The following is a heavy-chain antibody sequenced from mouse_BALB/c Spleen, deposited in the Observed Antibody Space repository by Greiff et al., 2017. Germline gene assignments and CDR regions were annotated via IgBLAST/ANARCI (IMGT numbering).Heavy chain of an antibody. CDR3: ASDGYYAMDY. CDR2: ISPSTGDT. J-gene: IGHJ4*01. V-gene: IGHV1-7*01. D-gene: IGHD2-3*01. Sequence: VQLQQSGAELVKPGASVKMSCKASGYTFTSYWMHWVKQRPGQGLEWIGYISPSTGDTKYNQNFKDKATLTADKSSSTAYMQLSSLTSEDSAVYSWASDGYYAMDYWGQGTSVTVSS. CDR1: GYTFTSYW.